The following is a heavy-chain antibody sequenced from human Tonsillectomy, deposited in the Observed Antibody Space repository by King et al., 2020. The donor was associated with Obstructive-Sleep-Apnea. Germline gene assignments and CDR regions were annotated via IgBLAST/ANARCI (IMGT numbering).Heavy chain of an antibody. CDR2: ISGRGCSQ. CDR3: AKDRKNIAVAGTDL. D-gene: IGHD6-19*01. V-gene: IGHV3-23*04. CDR1: GFTFSSYV. J-gene: IGHJ4*02. Sequence: LQLVESEGGLVQPGGSLRLSCAASGFTFSSYVISLGRQAPGKGLEWGSGISGRGCSQSSSDSVKGRFTSSRDNSKNTLYLQMNSLRAEDTAVYYCAKDRKNIAVAGTDLWDQGTLVTVSS.